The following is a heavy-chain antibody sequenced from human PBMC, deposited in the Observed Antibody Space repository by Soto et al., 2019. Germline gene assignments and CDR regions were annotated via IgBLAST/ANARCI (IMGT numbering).Heavy chain of an antibody. Sequence: EVQLVESGGGLVKPGGSLRLSCAASGFSFSSYRMNWVRQAPGKGLEWVSYISDISSYIYYSESVKGRFTISRDNAENSLYLEINSLRAEVTAVYLCARRGDTSICPYWYFGGWGRGALVGVCS. CDR1: GFSFSSYR. V-gene: IGHV3-21*01. J-gene: IGHJ2*01. D-gene: IGHD5-18*01. CDR2: ISDISSYI. CDR3: ARRGDTSICPYWYFGG.